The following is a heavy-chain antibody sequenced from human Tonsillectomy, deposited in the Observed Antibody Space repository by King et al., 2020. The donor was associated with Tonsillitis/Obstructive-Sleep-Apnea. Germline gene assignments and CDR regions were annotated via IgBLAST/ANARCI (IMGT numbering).Heavy chain of an antibody. CDR1: GFTFGDYG. D-gene: IGHD2-2*01. CDR2: INWNGGST. V-gene: IGHV3-20*04. J-gene: IGHJ6*03. CDR3: ARRYCSSISCSTASYYMDV. Sequence: VQLVESGGGVVRPGGSLRLSCAASGFTFGDYGMSWVRQAPGKGLEWVSGINWNGGSTGDADSVKGRFTISRDNAKNFLYLQMSSLRAEDTALYYCARRYCSSISCSTASYYMDVWGKGTTVTVSS.